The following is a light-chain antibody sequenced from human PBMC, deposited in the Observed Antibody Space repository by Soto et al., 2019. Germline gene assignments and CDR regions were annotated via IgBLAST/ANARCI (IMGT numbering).Light chain of an antibody. Sequence: QSVLTQPPSASGTPGQRVTISCSGSSSNIGSNLVNWYQQLPGTAPKLLMYDNNQRPSGVPDRFSGSKSGTSASLAISGLQSEDEADYHCAVWDDSLNGLVFGGGTKLTVL. V-gene: IGLV1-44*01. CDR2: DNN. J-gene: IGLJ3*02. CDR3: AVWDDSLNGLV. CDR1: SSNIGSNL.